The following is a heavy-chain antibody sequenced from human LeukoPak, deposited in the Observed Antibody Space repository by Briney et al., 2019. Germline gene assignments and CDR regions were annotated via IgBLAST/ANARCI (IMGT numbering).Heavy chain of an antibody. CDR2: SRSKTNRYTT. CDR3: ARGGSSGWGLDY. V-gene: IGHV3-72*01. J-gene: IGHJ4*02. CDR1: GFTFSDHY. D-gene: IGHD6-19*01. Sequence: PGGSLRLSCAASGFTFSDHYLDWVRQAPGKGLEWVGRSRSKTNRYTTQYAASVKGRFTISRDDSKNSLYLQMNSLKTEDTAVYYCARGGSSGWGLDYWGLGTLVTVSS.